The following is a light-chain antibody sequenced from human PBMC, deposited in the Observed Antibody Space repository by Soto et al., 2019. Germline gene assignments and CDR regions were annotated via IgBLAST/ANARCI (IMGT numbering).Light chain of an antibody. V-gene: IGLV1-44*01. CDR3: AAWDDRLHSWV. CDR1: TSDIGSTT. J-gene: IGLJ3*02. Sequence: QAVVTQPPSASGTPGQRVTISCSGITSDIGSTTVNWYQQFPGMAPRLVIYNNYQRPSGVPDRFSGSKSGTSASLAISGLQFEDEANYYCAAWDDRLHSWVFGGGTKLTVL. CDR2: NNY.